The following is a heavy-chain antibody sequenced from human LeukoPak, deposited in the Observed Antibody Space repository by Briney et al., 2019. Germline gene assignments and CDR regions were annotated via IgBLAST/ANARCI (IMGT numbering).Heavy chain of an antibody. CDR3: ARAPSGMAAAFDP. CDR1: GYSISSGYY. V-gene: IGHV4-38-2*01. CDR2: IYHSGST. D-gene: IGHD6-13*01. Sequence: PSETLSLTCAVSGYSISSGYYWGWIRQPPGKGLEWIGSIYHSGSTYYNPSLKSRVTISVDTSKNQFSLKLSSVTAADTAVYYCARAPSGMAAAFDPWGQGTLVTVSS. J-gene: IGHJ5*02.